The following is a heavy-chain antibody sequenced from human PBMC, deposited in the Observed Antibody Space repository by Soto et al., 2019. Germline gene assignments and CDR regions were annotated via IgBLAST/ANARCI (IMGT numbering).Heavy chain of an antibody. Sequence: QVQLQESGPGLVKPSETLSLTCTVSGGSVSSDSYYWSWMRQPPGKGLEWIGYIYYSGSTNYNPSLKSRVTISLDTSKNQFSLKLSSVTAADTAVYYCARGGVRSYWYFDLWGRGTLVTVSS. CDR2: IYYSGST. CDR3: ARGGVRSYWYFDL. J-gene: IGHJ2*01. D-gene: IGHD1-1*01. V-gene: IGHV4-61*01. CDR1: GGSVSSDSYY.